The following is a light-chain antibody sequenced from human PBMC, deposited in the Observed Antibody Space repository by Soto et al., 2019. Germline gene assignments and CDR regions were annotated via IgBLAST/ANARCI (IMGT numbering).Light chain of an antibody. V-gene: IGKV3D-15*01. CDR2: DIS. CDR1: QSVSSN. Sequence: ETVMTQSPATLSVSPGERATLSCRASQSVSSNLAWYQQKPGQPPRLLIYDISTRATGIPTRFSGSGSGTEFTLTISSLQSEDFAVYYCQQYNSWPLTFGGGTTGDIK. J-gene: IGKJ4*01. CDR3: QQYNSWPLT.